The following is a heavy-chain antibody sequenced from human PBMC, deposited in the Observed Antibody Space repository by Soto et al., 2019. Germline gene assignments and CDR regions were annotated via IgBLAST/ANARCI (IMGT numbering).Heavy chain of an antibody. D-gene: IGHD3-22*01. V-gene: IGHV3-7*02. CDR3: ARTYYYDSRGYFY. CDR1: GFTFSSYW. J-gene: IGHJ4*02. Sequence: PGGSIRLSCAASGFTFSSYWMSGVRQTPGKGLEWVANIKQDGSEKYYVDSVKGRFTISRDNAKNSLYLQMNSLRAEDTAVYYCARTYYYDSRGYFYWGQGTLVTVSS. CDR2: IKQDGSEK.